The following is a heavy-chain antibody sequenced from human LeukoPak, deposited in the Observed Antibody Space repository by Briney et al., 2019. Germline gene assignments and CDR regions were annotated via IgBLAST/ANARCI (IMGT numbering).Heavy chain of an antibody. J-gene: IGHJ4*02. CDR1: GFTFSSYG. CDR2: IYYDGSNK. D-gene: IGHD3-22*01. CDR3: AKATYYYDSSGFWGDY. Sequence: GRSLRLSCAASGFTFSSYGMHWVRQAPGKGLEWVAVIYYDGSNKYYADSVKGRFTISRDNSKNTLYLQMNSLRAEDTAVYYCAKATYYYDSSGFWGDYWGQGTLVTVSS. V-gene: IGHV3-30*18.